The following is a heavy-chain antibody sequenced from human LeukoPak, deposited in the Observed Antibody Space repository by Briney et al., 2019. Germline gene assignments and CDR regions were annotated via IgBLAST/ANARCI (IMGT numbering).Heavy chain of an antibody. Sequence: SETLSLTCTVSGGSISSYYWNWIRQSPSRGLEWLGRTYYRSKWVNDYATSVKSRISINPDISANQFSLQLNSVTPEDTAVYYCARSRGAIVDYWGQGTLVTVSS. CDR3: ARSRGAIVDY. J-gene: IGHJ4*02. V-gene: IGHV6-1*01. CDR1: GGSISSYY. CDR2: TYYRSKWVN.